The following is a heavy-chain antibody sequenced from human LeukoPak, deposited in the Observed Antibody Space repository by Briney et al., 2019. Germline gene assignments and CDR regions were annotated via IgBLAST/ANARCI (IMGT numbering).Heavy chain of an antibody. Sequence: ASVKVSCKASGYTFTSYGISWVRQAPGQGLEWMGWISAYNGNTNYAQKLQGRVTMTTDTSTSTAYMELRSLRSDDTAVYYCAKVVLGGVTTSYYYYMDVWGKGTTVTISS. V-gene: IGHV1-18*01. D-gene: IGHD4-17*01. CDR2: ISAYNGNT. CDR1: GYTFTSYG. J-gene: IGHJ6*03. CDR3: AKVVLGGVTTSYYYYMDV.